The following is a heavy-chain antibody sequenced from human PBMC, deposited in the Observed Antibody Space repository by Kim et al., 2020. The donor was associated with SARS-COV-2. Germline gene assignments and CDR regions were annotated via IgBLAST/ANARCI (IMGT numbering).Heavy chain of an antibody. V-gene: IGHV3-23*01. CDR2: ISRTGGNT. D-gene: IGHD2-15*01. Sequence: GGSLRLSCAASGITFNSYAMTWVRQAPGKGLEWVSTISRTGGNTYYADSVKGRFTISRDNSKSTLYLQMNSLRAEDTALYYCAKAYCSGGNCYSHFDYWGQGTLVTVSS. CDR1: GITFNSYA. CDR3: AKAYCSGGNCYSHFDY. J-gene: IGHJ4*02.